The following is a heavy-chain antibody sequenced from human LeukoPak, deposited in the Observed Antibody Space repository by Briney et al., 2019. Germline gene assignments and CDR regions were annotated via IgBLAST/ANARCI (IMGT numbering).Heavy chain of an antibody. D-gene: IGHD3-10*01. J-gene: IGHJ4*02. V-gene: IGHV3-23*01. Sequence: PGGSLRLSCAGSGFTFTHFGLHWVRQAPGKGLEWVSSITGNSGRTYCIDSVRGRFTISRDTSNNTLYLQMTSLGDEDTAVYYCAKGTREGVTTPFDSWGQGTLVTVSS. CDR3: AKGTREGVTTPFDS. CDR1: GFTFTHFG. CDR2: ITGNSGRT.